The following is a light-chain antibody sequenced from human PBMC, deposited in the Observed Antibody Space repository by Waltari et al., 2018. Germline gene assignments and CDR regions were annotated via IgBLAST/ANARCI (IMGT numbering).Light chain of an antibody. CDR2: GAS. V-gene: IGKV1-5*03. Sequence: DIQMTQSPSTLSASVGDKVTITCRASQSVRTRVAWYRQSAGEAPKVLIFGASTLETGVPSRFSGSGSGTEFTLTISGLQSDDFATYYCQHNNNSWTFGQGTKVEVK. CDR3: QHNNNSWT. J-gene: IGKJ1*01. CDR1: QSVRTR.